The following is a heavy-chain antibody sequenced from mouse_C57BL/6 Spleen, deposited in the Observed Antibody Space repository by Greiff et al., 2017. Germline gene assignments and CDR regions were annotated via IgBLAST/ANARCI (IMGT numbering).Heavy chain of an antibody. D-gene: IGHD2-4*01. Sequence: QVTLKESGPGILQPSQTLSLTCSFSGFSLSTFGLGVGWIRPPSGKGLEWLAHIWWDDDKYYNPALKSRLTISKATSKTQVFLKIANVDTADTATYYCARIKDDYGTMDYWGQGTSVTVSS. CDR3: ARIKDDYGTMDY. V-gene: IGHV8-8*01. CDR1: GFSLSTFGLG. J-gene: IGHJ4*01. CDR2: IWWDDDK.